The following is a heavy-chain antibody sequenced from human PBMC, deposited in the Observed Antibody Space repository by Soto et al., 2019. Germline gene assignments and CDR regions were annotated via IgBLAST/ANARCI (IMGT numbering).Heavy chain of an antibody. V-gene: IGHV1-18*04. D-gene: IGHD6-13*01. CDR3: ARGGFSSSWRLDY. J-gene: IGHJ4*02. CDR2: IFPYTGDT. CDR1: AYDFNTYS. Sequence: ASLQGSGKASAYDFNTYSINWVRQAPGQGREWMGSIFPYTGDTHYAQNLQARFTMTRDTSTNTAYMDLARLQFDDTAVYYCARGGFSSSWRLDYWGQGTLLTVSS.